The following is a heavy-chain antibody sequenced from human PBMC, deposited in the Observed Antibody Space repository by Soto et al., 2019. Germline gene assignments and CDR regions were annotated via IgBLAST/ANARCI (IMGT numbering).Heavy chain of an antibody. CDR3: ARGQLVWYGDLTPYYRDMHV. V-gene: IGHV4-34*01. CDR1: GGSFDDFY. Sequence: SETLSLTCAFYGGSFDDFYWSWVRQSPGKGLEWIGEISHDGGTNYSPSLASRISISADTSKNQFSLHLKSVTAADTGLYYCARGQLVWYGDLTPYYRDMHVWGQGTTVTVSS. D-gene: IGHD3-10*01. CDR2: ISHDGGT. J-gene: IGHJ6*02.